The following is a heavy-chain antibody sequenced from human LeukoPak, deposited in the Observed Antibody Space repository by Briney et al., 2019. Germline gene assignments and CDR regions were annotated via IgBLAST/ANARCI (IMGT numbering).Heavy chain of an antibody. CDR2: IKQDGSEK. J-gene: IGHJ4*02. Sequence: GGSLRLSCAASGFTFSSYWMSWVRQAPGKGLEWVANIKQDGSEKYYVDSVKGRFTISRDNAKNSLYLQMNSLRAEDTAVYYCARIIWTTPPVDSLDFDYWGQGTLVTVSS. CDR1: GFTFSSYW. CDR3: ARIIWTTPPVDSLDFDY. V-gene: IGHV3-7*01. D-gene: IGHD3-22*01.